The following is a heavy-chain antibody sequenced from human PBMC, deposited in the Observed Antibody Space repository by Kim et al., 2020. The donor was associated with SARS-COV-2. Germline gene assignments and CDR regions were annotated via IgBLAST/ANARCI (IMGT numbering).Heavy chain of an antibody. Sequence: SVKGRFTISRDNSKNTLYLQMNSLRVEDTAVYYCAKGHGDYLAYYYGMDVWGQGTTVTVSS. CDR3: AKGHGDYLAYYYGMDV. V-gene: IGHV3-30*02. J-gene: IGHJ6*02. D-gene: IGHD4-17*01.